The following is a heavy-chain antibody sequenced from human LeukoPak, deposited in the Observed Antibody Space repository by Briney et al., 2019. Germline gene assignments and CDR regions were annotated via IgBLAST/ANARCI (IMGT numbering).Heavy chain of an antibody. CDR2: INPNSGGT. D-gene: IGHD2-2*01. Sequence: PGASVKVSCKASGYTFTGYYMHWVRQAPGQGLEWMGWINPNSGGTNYAQKFQGRVTMTRDTSISIAYMELSRLRSDDTAVYYCARDGSRGSTSDVHFDYWGQGTLVTVSS. CDR3: ARDGSRGSTSDVHFDY. V-gene: IGHV1-2*02. J-gene: IGHJ4*02. CDR1: GYTFTGYY.